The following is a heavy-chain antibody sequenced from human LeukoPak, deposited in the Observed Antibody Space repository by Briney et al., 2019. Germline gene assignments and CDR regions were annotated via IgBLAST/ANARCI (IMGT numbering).Heavy chain of an antibody. CDR2: INPHSGAT. V-gene: IGHV1-2*02. CDR1: GYTFTGYY. D-gene: IGHD6-6*01. CDR3: ARAVGYSSSSAPDY. J-gene: IGHJ4*02. Sequence: ASVKVSCKASGYTFTGYYMHWVRQAPGQGLEWMGWINPHSGATNYAQKFQGRVTMTRDTSISTAYMELSRLRSDDTAVYYCARAVGYSSSSAPDYWGQGTLVTVSS.